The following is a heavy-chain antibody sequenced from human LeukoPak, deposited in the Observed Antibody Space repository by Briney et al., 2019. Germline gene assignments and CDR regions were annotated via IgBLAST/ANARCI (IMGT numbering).Heavy chain of an antibody. CDR1: GYSFTSYW. D-gene: IGHD3-10*01. V-gene: IGHV5-10-1*01. Sequence: GESLKISCKGSGYSFTSYWISWVRQMPGKGLEWMGRIDPSDSYTNYSPSFQGHVTISSDKPISTAYLHWSSLKASDTAMYYCASPVGDSYGSGLDYWGQGTLVTVSS. CDR3: ASPVGDSYGSGLDY. J-gene: IGHJ4*02. CDR2: IDPSDSYT.